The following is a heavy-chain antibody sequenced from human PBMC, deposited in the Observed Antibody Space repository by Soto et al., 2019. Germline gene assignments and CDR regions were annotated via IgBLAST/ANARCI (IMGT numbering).Heavy chain of an antibody. J-gene: IGHJ6*02. CDR3: AKDLMYYYDSSGSLAHYYYYGMDV. V-gene: IGHV3-30*18. CDR1: GFTFSSYG. Sequence: PGGSLRLSCAASGFTFSSYGMHWVRQAPGKGLEWVAVISYDGSNKYYADSVKGRFTISRDNSKNTLYLQMNSLRAEDTAVYYCAKDLMYYYDSSGSLAHYYYYGMDVWGQGTTVTVS. CDR2: ISYDGSNK. D-gene: IGHD3-22*01.